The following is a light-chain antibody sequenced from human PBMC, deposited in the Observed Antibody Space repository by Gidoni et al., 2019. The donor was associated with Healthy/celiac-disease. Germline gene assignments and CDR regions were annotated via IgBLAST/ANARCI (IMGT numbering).Light chain of an antibody. V-gene: IGKV3-11*01. CDR1: QSVSSY. CDR3: QQRSNWPPLT. J-gene: IGKJ4*01. Sequence: EFVLTQPLATLTLSPGARATLSCRASQSVSSYLAWYQQKPGQAPRHLIYDASNRATGLPARFSCSGSGTDFTLTISSREPEDFAVYYCQQRSNWPPLTFGGGTKVEIK. CDR2: DAS.